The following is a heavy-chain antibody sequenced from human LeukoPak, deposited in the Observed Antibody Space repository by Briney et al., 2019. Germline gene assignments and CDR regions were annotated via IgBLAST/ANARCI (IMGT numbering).Heavy chain of an antibody. J-gene: IGHJ4*02. CDR3: ARDPDYGDYWGGY. V-gene: IGHV4-59*01. D-gene: IGHD4-17*01. Sequence: SETLSLTCAVYGGSFSGYYWSWIRQPPGKGLEWIGCISYSGSTNYNPSLKSRVTISVDTSKNQFSLKLSSVTAADTAVYYCARDPDYGDYWGGYWGQGTLVTVSS. CDR1: GGSFSGYY. CDR2: ISYSGST.